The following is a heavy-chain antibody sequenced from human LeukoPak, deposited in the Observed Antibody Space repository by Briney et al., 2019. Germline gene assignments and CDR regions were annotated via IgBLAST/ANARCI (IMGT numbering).Heavy chain of an antibody. Sequence: GGSLRLSCATSRFIFSSYWMTWVRRTPGKGLEWVASINQDGSDKYYVDSVKGRFTISRDNAKKSLYLEMSSLRAEDTAVYYCARDYSSVPEYWGQGTLVTVSS. CDR2: INQDGSDK. D-gene: IGHD6-19*01. CDR1: RFIFSSYW. CDR3: ARDYSSVPEY. V-gene: IGHV3-7*01. J-gene: IGHJ4*02.